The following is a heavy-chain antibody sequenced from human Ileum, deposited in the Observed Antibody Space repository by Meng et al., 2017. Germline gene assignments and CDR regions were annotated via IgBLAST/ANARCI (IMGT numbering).Heavy chain of an antibody. CDR2: IIPILTAS. V-gene: IGHV1-69*10. CDR1: GGVFSSSS. CDR3: ARDCSGGGCFDP. D-gene: IGHD2-15*01. Sequence: QVQLVQSGSLVEYPGSSVTVSCKASGGVFSSSSIGWLRQAPGRGLECMGGIIPILTASTYAQNFKGRVTLSADMATTTVYMELSSLTSDDTAVYFCARDCSGGGCFDPWGQGTLVTVSS. J-gene: IGHJ5*02.